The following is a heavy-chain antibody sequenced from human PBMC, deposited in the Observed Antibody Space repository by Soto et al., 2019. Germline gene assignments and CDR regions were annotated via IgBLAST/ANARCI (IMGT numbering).Heavy chain of an antibody. CDR1: GGSIISGGYY. D-gene: IGHD4-17*01. Sequence: QVQLQESGPGLVKPSQTLSLSCTVSGGSIISGGYYWSWIRQHPGKGLEWIGYIYYSGSTYCNPSLKSRVTISVDTSKNQFSLKLSSVTAADTAVYYCARGRVATSTVTDYYMDVWGRGTTVTVSS. CDR2: IYYSGST. J-gene: IGHJ6*03. V-gene: IGHV4-31*03. CDR3: ARGRVATSTVTDYYMDV.